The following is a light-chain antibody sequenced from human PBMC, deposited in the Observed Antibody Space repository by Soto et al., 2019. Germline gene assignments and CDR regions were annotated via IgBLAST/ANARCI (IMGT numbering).Light chain of an antibody. CDR3: CSYAGSSIWV. CDR2: EGS. V-gene: IGLV2-23*01. Sequence: QPVLTQPASVSGSPGQSITISCTGTSSDVGSYNLVSWYQQHPGKAPKLMIYEGSKRPSGVSNRFSGSKSGNTASLTISGLQAEYEADYYCCSYAGSSIWVFGGGTKLTVL. CDR1: SSDVGSYNL. J-gene: IGLJ3*02.